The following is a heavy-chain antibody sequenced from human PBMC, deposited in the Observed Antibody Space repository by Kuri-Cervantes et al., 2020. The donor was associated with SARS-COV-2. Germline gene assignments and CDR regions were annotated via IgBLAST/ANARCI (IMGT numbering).Heavy chain of an antibody. CDR2: IIPIVGVP. CDR3: AREPARTSGTGYYFDY. J-gene: IGHJ4*02. Sequence: VNVSCKPSVGSFSSYAISWVRQVPGQGLEWMGRIIPIVGVPNYAQNFQGRVTITADTSTSPAYVELSSLRSEDTAVYHCAREPARTSGTGYYFDYWGQGTLVTVSS. D-gene: IGHD6-19*01. CDR1: VGSFSSYA. V-gene: IGHV1-69*04.